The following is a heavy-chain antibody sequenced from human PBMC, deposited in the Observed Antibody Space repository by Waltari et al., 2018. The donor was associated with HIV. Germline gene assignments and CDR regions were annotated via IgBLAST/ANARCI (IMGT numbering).Heavy chain of an antibody. J-gene: IGHJ4*02. CDR2: INPNSGGT. CDR1: GYTFTGYY. CDR3: AILEAFPYYYDSSGYYALFDY. Sequence: QVQLVQSGAEVKKPGASVKVSCKASGYTFTGYYMHWVRQAPGQGLEWMGRINPNSGGTNYAQKFQGRVTMTRDTSISTAYMELSRLRSDDTAVYYCAILEAFPYYYDSSGYYALFDYWGQGTLVTVSS. D-gene: IGHD3-22*01. V-gene: IGHV1-2*06.